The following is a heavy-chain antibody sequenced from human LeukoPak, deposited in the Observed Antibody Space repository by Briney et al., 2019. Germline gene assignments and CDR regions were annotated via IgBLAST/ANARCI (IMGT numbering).Heavy chain of an antibody. CDR3: AKVHKYSSSLDY. CDR1: GFTFSSYG. J-gene: IGHJ4*02. D-gene: IGHD6-13*01. CDR2: ISYDGSNK. Sequence: GGSLRLSCAASGFTFSSYGMHWVRQAPGKGLEWVAVISYDGSNKYYADSVKGRFTISRDNSKNTLYLQMNSLRAEDTAVYYCAKVHKYSSSLDYWGQGTLVTVSS. V-gene: IGHV3-30*18.